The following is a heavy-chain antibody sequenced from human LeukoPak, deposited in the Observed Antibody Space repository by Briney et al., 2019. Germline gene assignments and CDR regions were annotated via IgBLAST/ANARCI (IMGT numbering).Heavy chain of an antibody. D-gene: IGHD6-19*01. V-gene: IGHV3-23*01. CDR1: GLTFSSYA. CDR2: ISGSGGST. Sequence: GGSLRLSCAASGLTFSSYAMSWVRQAPGKGLEWVSAISGSGGSTYYADSVKGRFTISRDNSKNTLYLQMSTLRAEDTAVYYCAKDAVYSSGWYWFDPWGQGTLVTVSS. J-gene: IGHJ5*02. CDR3: AKDAVYSSGWYWFDP.